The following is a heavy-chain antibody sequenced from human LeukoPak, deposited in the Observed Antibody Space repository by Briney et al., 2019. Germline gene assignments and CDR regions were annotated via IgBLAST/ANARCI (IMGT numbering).Heavy chain of an antibody. D-gene: IGHD3-10*02. CDR1: GYTFSPYW. CDR2: INGVGSVT. CDR3: ARLSRVRYFDY. J-gene: IGHJ4*02. V-gene: IGHV3-74*03. Sequence: GGSLRLSCAASGYTFSPYWMHWVRQAPGKGLVWVSHINGVGSVTKYADSVKGRFTISRDNAKNTLYLQVNSLRAEDTAVYYCARLSRVRYFDYWGQGTLVTVSS.